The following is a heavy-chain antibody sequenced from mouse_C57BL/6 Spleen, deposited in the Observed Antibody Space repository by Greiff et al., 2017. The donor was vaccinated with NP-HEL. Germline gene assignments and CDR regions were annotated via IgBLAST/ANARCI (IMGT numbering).Heavy chain of an antibody. CDR3: ILGRGYFDV. CDR1: GFNIKDDY. CDR2: IDPENGDT. J-gene: IGHJ1*03. D-gene: IGHD3-3*01. Sequence: VQLQQSGAELVRPGASVKLSCTASGFNIKDDYMHWVKQRPEQGLEWIGWIDPENGDTEYASKFQGKATITADTSSNTAYLQLSSLTSEDTAVYYCILGRGYFDVWGTGTTVTVSS. V-gene: IGHV14-4*01.